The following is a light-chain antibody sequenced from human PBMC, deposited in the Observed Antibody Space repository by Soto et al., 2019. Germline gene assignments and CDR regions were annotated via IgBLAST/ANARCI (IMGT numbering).Light chain of an antibody. V-gene: IGKV1-39*01. CDR1: QSISSY. CDR3: QQSYSTPT. CDR2: AAS. J-gene: IGKJ4*01. Sequence: DIQMTQSPSSLSASVGDRVTITCRASQSISSYLNWYQQKPGKAPKLLIYAASSLQSGVPSRFSGSGSGTDFNPTIRSPQPEYFATYYCQQSYSTPTFGGGTKVEIK.